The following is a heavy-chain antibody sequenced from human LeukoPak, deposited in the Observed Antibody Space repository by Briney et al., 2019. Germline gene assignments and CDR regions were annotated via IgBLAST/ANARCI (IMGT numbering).Heavy chain of an antibody. J-gene: IGHJ2*01. CDR3: ARTCTSSWSPPWPANWYFDL. CDR2: INPKSGGT. CDR1: GSTFTDYY. V-gene: IGHV1-2*02. Sequence: ASVKVSCKASGSTFTDYYMYWVRQAPGQGLEWMGWINPKSGGTNYAQKFQGRVTMTRDTSISTAYMELTSLRSDDTALYYCARTCTSSWSPPWPANWYFDLWGRGTLVTVSS. D-gene: IGHD6-13*01.